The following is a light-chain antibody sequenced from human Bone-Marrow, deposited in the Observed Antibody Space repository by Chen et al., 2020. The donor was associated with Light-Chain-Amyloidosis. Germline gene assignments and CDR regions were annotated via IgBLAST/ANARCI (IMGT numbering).Light chain of an antibody. J-gene: IGLJ2*01. CDR1: DLPTQY. Sequence: SYELTQPPSVSVSPGQTARITCSGDDLPTQYAYWYQQKPGQSPVLVIHRDTERPSGSSERFAGSSSGTTATFTISGVEAEDGADYHCQSADRSGTYEVIFGGGTKLTVL. CDR2: RDT. CDR3: QSADRSGTYEVI. V-gene: IGLV3-25*03.